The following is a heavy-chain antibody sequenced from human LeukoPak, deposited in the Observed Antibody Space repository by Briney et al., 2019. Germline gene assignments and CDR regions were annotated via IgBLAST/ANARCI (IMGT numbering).Heavy chain of an antibody. CDR3: AKSSSMVRGSNNWFDP. J-gene: IGHJ5*02. CDR1: GFTFSSYD. CDR2: ISYDGSNK. V-gene: IGHV3-30*18. Sequence: GGSLRLSCAASGFTFSSYDMHWVRQAPGKGLEWVAVISYDGSNKYYADSVKGRFTISRDNSKNTLYLQMNSLRAEDTAVYYCAKSSSMVRGSNNWFDPWGQGTLVTVSS. D-gene: IGHD3-10*01.